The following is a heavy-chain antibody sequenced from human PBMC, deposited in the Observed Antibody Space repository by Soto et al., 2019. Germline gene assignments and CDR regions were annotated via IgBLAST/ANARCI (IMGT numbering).Heavy chain of an antibody. J-gene: IGHJ4*02. Sequence: EVQLLESGGGVVQPGGSLRLSCAASGFTFNNYAMTWFRQAPGKGLEWVSAISGGGDTTSYADSVKGRFTVSRDVSKNTLYLQMSSLRAEDTALYYCAKGRGGSGSLTPRVDFWGQGTLVTVSS. D-gene: IGHD3-10*01. CDR2: ISGGGDTT. CDR3: AKGRGGSGSLTPRVDF. CDR1: GFTFNNYA. V-gene: IGHV3-23*01.